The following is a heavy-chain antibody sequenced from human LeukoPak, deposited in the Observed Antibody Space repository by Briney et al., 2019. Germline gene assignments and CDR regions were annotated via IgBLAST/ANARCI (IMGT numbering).Heavy chain of an antibody. CDR3: ARAQMPMVVVVITDLSFDY. CDR2: INPNSGGT. V-gene: IGHV1-2*02. CDR1: GYTFTGYY. J-gene: IGHJ4*02. D-gene: IGHD3-22*01. Sequence: ASVNVSCKASGYTFTGYYMHWVRQAPGQGLEWMGWINPNSGGTNYAQKFQGRVTMTRDTSISTAYMELSRLRSDDTAVYYCARAQMPMVVVVITDLSFDYWGQGTLVTVSP.